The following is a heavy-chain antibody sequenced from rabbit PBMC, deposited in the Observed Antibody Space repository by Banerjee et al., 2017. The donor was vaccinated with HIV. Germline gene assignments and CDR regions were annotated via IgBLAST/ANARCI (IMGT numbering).Heavy chain of an antibody. D-gene: IGHD1-1*01. CDR3: ARDGSGSGYNFNL. CDR1: GFSFSSSNW. CDR2: IHTGNSNT. J-gene: IGHJ4*01. Sequence: QEQLEESGGGLVQPEGSLTLTCTASGFSFSSSNWICWVRQAPGKGLEWIGCIHTGNSNTYYATWVISRFTITKTSSTTVTLQMTSLTAADTATYFCARDGSGSGYNFNLWGPGTLVTVS. V-gene: IGHV1S45*01.